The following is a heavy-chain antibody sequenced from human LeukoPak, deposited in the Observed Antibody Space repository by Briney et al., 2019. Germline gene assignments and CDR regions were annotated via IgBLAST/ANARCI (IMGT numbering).Heavy chain of an antibody. V-gene: IGHV4-4*07. CDR1: GGSFSGYY. J-gene: IGHJ6*02. CDR3: ARDRDPLLDV. CDR2: IYTSGST. Sequence: SETLSLTCAVYGGSFSGYYWSWIRQPAGKGLEWIGRIYTSGSTNYNPSLKSRVTMSVDTSKNQFSLKLSSVTAADTAVYYCARDRDPLLDVWGQGTTVTVSS. D-gene: IGHD3-10*01.